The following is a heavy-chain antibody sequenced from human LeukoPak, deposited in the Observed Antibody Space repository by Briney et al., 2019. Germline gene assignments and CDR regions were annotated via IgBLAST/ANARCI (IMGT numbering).Heavy chain of an antibody. J-gene: IGHJ4*02. CDR2: IYYSGST. CDR1: GGSISSSSYY. V-gene: IGHV4-39*01. Sequence: PSETLSLTRTVSGGSISSSSYYWGWIRQPPGKGLEWIGSIYYSGSTSYNPSLKSRVTISVDTSKNQFSLKLGSVTAADTAVYYCARNASDSGTSYFDYWGQGTLVTVSS. CDR3: ARNASDSGTSYFDY. D-gene: IGHD1-26*01.